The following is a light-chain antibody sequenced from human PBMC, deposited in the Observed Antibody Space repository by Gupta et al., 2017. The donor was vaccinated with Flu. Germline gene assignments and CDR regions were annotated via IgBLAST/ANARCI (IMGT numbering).Light chain of an antibody. J-gene: IGKJ2*01. Sequence: VAMTQSPLSLPVTLGQPASISCTCRHGRVYLDGNNYLNWFQQRPGQSPRRLIYKASNGDSGVPDRFSGSGSGTDFTLKISRVEAEDVGVYYCRQGKHWPGTFGQGTKMEI. V-gene: IGKV2-30*01. CDR3: RQGKHWPGT. CDR2: KAS. CDR1: HGRVYLDGNNY.